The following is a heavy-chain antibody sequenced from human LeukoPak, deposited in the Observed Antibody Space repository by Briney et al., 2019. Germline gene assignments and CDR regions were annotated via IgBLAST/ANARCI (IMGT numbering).Heavy chain of an antibody. V-gene: IGHV3-74*01. D-gene: IGHD3-10*01. CDR3: AGDYGSGNNWFDP. J-gene: IGHJ5*02. Sequence: PGGSLRLSCAASGFSFSRYWMHWVRQAPGKGLVWVSHINSDGSSTSYADSVKGRFTISRDNAKNTLYLQMNSLGAEDTAVYYCAGDYGSGNNWFDPWGQGTLVTVSP. CDR1: GFSFSRYW. CDR2: INSDGSST.